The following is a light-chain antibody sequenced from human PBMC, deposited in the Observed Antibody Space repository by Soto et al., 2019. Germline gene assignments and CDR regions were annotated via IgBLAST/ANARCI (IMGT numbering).Light chain of an antibody. CDR3: QQSDTSPRT. J-gene: IGKJ1*01. CDR2: GAS. V-gene: IGKV3-20*01. Sequence: EVMLTQSPGTLSLSPGERATLSCRASQSVSRNYLAWYQQKSGQAPRLLSYGASNRATGIPYRFSGSGSGTDFTLPIRRLEPEDFAVYYCQQSDTSPRTFGQGTKVEFK. CDR1: QSVSRNY.